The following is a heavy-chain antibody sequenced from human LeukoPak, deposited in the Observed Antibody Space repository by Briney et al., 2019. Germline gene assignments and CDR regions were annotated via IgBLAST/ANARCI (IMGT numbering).Heavy chain of an antibody. J-gene: IGHJ4*02. CDR2: IRYDGSNK. D-gene: IGHD2-2*01. CDR1: GFTFSSYW. CDR3: AKDVLGYCSSTSCL. V-gene: IGHV3-30*02. Sequence: PGGSLRLSCAASGFTFSSYWMSWVRQAPGKGLEWVAFIRYDGSNKYYADSVKGRFTISRDNSKNTLYLQMNSLRAEDTAVYYCAKDVLGYCSSTSCLWGQGTLVTVSS.